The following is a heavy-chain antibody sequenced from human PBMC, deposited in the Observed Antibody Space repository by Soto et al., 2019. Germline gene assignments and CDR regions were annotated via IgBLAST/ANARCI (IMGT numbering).Heavy chain of an antibody. CDR3: ASLDSSGYHSV. V-gene: IGHV3-13*05. J-gene: IGHJ4*02. CDR2: IGAADDP. CDR1: GFSFSHYD. Sequence: GGSLRLSCAASGFSFSHYDFHWVRQVPGKGLEWVSAIGAADDPYYLGSVKGRFSVSRDNAQKSLYLQMNNLRVGDTAVYYCASLDSSGYHSVWGQGTLVTVSS. D-gene: IGHD3-22*01.